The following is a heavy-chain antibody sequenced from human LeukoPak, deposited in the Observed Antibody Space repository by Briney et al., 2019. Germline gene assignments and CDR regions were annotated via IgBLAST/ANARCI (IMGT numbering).Heavy chain of an antibody. CDR1: EFSLSTSGMC. D-gene: IGHD3-10*01. J-gene: IGHJ4*02. CDR3: ARITDHKFYGSGCFDY. CDR2: IDWDDDK. V-gene: IGHV2-70*11. Sequence: SGPALVKPTETLTLTCTFSEFSLSTSGMCVSWIRQPPGKALEWLARIDWDDDKYYSSSLKTRLTISKDTSKNQVVLTMTNMDPVDTATYYCARITDHKFYGSGCFDYWGQGTLVTVSS.